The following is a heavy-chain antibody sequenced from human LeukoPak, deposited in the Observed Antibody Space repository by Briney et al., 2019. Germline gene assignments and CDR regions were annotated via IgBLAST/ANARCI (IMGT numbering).Heavy chain of an antibody. D-gene: IGHD4-23*01. CDR1: GYTFTSYG. CDR2: ISAYNGNT. CDR3: ARDLPLRWHRGGWFDP. V-gene: IGHV1-18*01. Sequence: ASVKVSCKASGYTFTSYGISWVRQAPGQGLEWMGWISAYNGNTNYAQKLQGRVTMTTDTSTSTAYMELRSLRSDDTAVYYCARDLPLRWHRGGWFDPWGQGTLVTVSS. J-gene: IGHJ5*02.